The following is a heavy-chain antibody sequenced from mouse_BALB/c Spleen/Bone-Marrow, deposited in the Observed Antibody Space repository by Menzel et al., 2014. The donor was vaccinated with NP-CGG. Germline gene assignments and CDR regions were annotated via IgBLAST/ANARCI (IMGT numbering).Heavy chain of an antibody. CDR3: ARHAYYDQTEVSFVY. Sequence: DVQLVESEGGLVKSGGSLKLSCAASGFTFSNYGMSWVRQTPEKRLEWVATISGGGSYTFYSDSVKGRFTISRDNAKNNLYLQLSSLRSEDTALYYCARHAYYDQTEVSFVYWGQGTLVTVSA. CDR1: GFTFSNYG. V-gene: IGHV5-9-2*01. D-gene: IGHD2-4*01. CDR2: ISGGGSYT. J-gene: IGHJ3*01.